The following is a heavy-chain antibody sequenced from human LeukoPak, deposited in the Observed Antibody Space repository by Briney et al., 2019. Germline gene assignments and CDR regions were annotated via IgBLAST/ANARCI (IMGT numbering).Heavy chain of an antibody. Sequence: ETLSLTCTVSGVSISSSNSYWGWIRQPPGKGLEWVSAISGSGGSTYYADSVKGRFTISRDNSKNTLYLQMNSLRAEDTAVYYCAKRRRLSGSYYYFDYWGQGTLVTVSS. CDR3: AKRRRLSGSYYYFDY. CDR1: GVSISSSNSY. CDR2: ISGSGGST. J-gene: IGHJ4*02. V-gene: IGHV3-23*01. D-gene: IGHD1-26*01.